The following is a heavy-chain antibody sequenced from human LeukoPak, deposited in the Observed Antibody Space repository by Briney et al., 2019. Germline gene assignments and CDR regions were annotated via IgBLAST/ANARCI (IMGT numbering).Heavy chain of an antibody. D-gene: IGHD6-19*01. CDR2: IYYSGST. J-gene: IGHJ5*02. Sequence: SETLSLTCTVSGGSISSYYWSWIRQPPGKGLEWIGYIYYSGSTNYNPSLRSRVTISVDTSKNQFSLKLSSVTAADTAVYYCARAIAVAGLAWFDPWGQGTLVTVSS. V-gene: IGHV4-59*01. CDR1: GGSISSYY. CDR3: ARAIAVAGLAWFDP.